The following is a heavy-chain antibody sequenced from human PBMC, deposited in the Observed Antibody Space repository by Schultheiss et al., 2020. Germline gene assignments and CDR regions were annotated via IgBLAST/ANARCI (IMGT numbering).Heavy chain of an antibody. V-gene: IGHV4-34*01. J-gene: IGHJ6*02. D-gene: IGHD1-26*01. CDR1: GGSFSGYY. CDR2: INHSGST. Sequence: SETLSLTCAVYGGSFSGYYWSWIRQPPGKGLEWIGEINHSGSTNYNPSLKSRVTISVDTSKNQFSLNMTSVTAADTAVYYCARVGGSYYYYYYGMDAWGQGTTVTVSS. CDR3: ARVGGSYYYYYYGMDA.